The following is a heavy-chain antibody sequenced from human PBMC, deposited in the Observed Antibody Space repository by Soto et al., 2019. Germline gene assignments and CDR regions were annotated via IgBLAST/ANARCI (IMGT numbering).Heavy chain of an antibody. D-gene: IGHD7-27*01. CDR3: VKGGGEGYYFDY. Sequence: PGGSLRLSCAASGFTFSDYWMHWVRQAPGKGLEYVSAINSNGGTTYYADSVKGRFTISRDNSKNTLYLQMSSLRAEDTAVYYCVKGGGEGYYFDYWGQGTLVTVSS. J-gene: IGHJ4*02. V-gene: IGHV3-64D*06. CDR2: INSNGGTT. CDR1: GFTFSDYW.